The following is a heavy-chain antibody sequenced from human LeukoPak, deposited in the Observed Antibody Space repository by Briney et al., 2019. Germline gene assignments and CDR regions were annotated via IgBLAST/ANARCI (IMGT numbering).Heavy chain of an antibody. CDR2: IYHSGST. CDR3: ARIIYGDPRYYYYYMDV. Sequence: SETLSLTCTVSGYSISSGYYWGWIRQPPGKGLEWIGSIYHSGSTYYNPSLKSRVTISVDTSKNQFSLKLSSVTAADTAVYYCARIIYGDPRYYYYYMDVWGKGTTVTISS. J-gene: IGHJ6*03. CDR1: GYSISSGYY. D-gene: IGHD4-17*01. V-gene: IGHV4-38-2*02.